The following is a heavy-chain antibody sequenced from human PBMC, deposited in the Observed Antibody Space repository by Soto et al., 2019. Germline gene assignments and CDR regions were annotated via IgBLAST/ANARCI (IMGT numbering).Heavy chain of an antibody. J-gene: IGHJ4*02. CDR3: AKVTFRGIAARPVDY. Sequence: GGSLRLSCAASGFTFSSYAMSWVRQAPGKGLEWVSAISGSGGSTYYADSVKGRFTISRDNSKNTLYLQMNSLRAEDTAVYYCAKVTFRGIAARPVDYWGQGTLVTVSS. D-gene: IGHD6-6*01. CDR2: ISGSGGST. CDR1: GFTFSSYA. V-gene: IGHV3-23*01.